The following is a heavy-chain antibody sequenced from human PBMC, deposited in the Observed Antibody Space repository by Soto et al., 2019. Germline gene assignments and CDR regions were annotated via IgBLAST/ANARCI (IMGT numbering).Heavy chain of an antibody. CDR1: GGSISSYY. J-gene: IGHJ6*02. CDR3: GRESGYSYGDYYYYYGMDV. Sequence: PSETLSLTCTVSGGSISSYYWSWIRQPPGKGLEWIGYIYYSGSTNYNPSLKSRVTISVDTSKNQFFLKLSSVTAADTAVYYCGRESGYSYGDYYYYYGMDVWGQGTTVTVSS. D-gene: IGHD5-18*01. CDR2: IYYSGST. V-gene: IGHV4-59*01.